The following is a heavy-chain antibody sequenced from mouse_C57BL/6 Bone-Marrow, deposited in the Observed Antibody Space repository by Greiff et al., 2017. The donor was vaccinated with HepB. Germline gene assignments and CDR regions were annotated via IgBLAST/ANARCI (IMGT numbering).Heavy chain of an antibody. V-gene: IGHV5-6*01. CDR2: ISSGGSYT. J-gene: IGHJ2*01. D-gene: IGHD2-2*01. CDR1: GFTFSSYG. Sequence: EVNVVESGGDLVKPGGSLKLSCAASGFTFSSYGMSWVRQTPDKRLEWVATISSGGSYTYYPDSVKGRFTISRDNAKNTLYLQMSSLKSEDTAMYYCARLRVVTTPLYDYWGQGTTLTVSS. CDR3: ARLRVVTTPLYDY.